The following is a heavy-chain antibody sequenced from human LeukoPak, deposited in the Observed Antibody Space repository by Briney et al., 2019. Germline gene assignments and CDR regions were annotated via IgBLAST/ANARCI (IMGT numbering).Heavy chain of an antibody. V-gene: IGHV4-34*01. CDR1: GGSFSGYY. J-gene: IGHJ5*02. Sequence: SETLSLTCAVYGGSFSGYYWSWIRQPPGKGLEWIGEINHSGSTNYNPSLKSRVTISVDTSKNQFSLKLSSVTAADTAVYYCGRTLDWFDPWGQGTLVTVSS. CDR2: INHSGST. CDR3: GRTLDWFDP.